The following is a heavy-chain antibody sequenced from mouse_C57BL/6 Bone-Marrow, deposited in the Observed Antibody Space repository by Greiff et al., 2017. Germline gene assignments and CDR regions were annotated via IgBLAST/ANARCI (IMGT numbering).Heavy chain of an antibody. Sequence: VQLQQPGAELVKPGASVKVSCKASGYAFTNYLLEWVKQRTGQGLEWIGVINPGSGGTNYKEKFKGKATLTADKYSSTAYRQLSSLTSEDSAVYFCARMGTYYFDYWGQGTTLTGFS. CDR3: ARMGTYYFDY. CDR1: GYAFTNYL. V-gene: IGHV1-54*01. CDR2: INPGSGGT. J-gene: IGHJ2*01. D-gene: IGHD4-1*01.